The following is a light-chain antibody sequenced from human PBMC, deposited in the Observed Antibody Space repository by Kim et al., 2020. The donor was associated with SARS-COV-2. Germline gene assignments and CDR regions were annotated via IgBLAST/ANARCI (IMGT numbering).Light chain of an antibody. CDR3: QAWDSSTAE. CDR1: KLGDKY. Sequence: SYELTQLPSVSVSPGQTASITCSGDKLGDKYAWWYQQKPGQSPVLVIYQDTKRPSGIPERFSGSNSGNTATLTISGTQAMDEADYYCQAWDSSTAEFGGG. J-gene: IGLJ2*01. V-gene: IGLV3-1*01. CDR2: QDT.